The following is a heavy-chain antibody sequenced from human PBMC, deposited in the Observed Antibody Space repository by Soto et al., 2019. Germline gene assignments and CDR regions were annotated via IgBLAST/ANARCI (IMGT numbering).Heavy chain of an antibody. CDR1: GGTFSSYA. J-gene: IGHJ3*02. Sequence: SVKVSCTASGGTFSSYAISWVRQAPGQGLEWMGGIIPIFGTANYAQKFQGRVTITADESTSTAYMELSSLRSEDTAVYYCARSGLCGDYRLGAFDIWGQGTMVTVSS. D-gene: IGHD4-17*01. V-gene: IGHV1-69*13. CDR2: IIPIFGTA. CDR3: ARSGLCGDYRLGAFDI.